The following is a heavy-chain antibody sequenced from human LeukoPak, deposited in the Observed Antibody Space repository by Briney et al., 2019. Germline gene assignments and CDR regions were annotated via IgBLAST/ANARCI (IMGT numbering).Heavy chain of an antibody. D-gene: IGHD6-13*01. CDR2: IYYSGST. J-gene: IGHJ4*02. Sequence: SETLSLTCTVSGGSISSYYWSWIRQPPGKGLEWIGYIYYSGSTNYNPSLKSRVTISVDTSKNQFSLKLSSVTAADTAVYYCARARGIAAAGSLLDYWGQGTLVTVSS. V-gene: IGHV4-59*01. CDR1: GGSISSYY. CDR3: ARARGIAAAGSLLDY.